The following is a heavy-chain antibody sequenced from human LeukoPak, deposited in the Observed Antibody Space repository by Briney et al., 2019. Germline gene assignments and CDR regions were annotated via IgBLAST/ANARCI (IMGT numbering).Heavy chain of an antibody. J-gene: IGHJ4*02. V-gene: IGHV4-59*02. CDR3: ARDPRHLSGESEYYFDS. Sequence: SETLSLTCTVSGASVVSYYWTWIRQPPGKALEWIASVYYTGSTKYNPSLRSRGTISVDTSKNQITLRLSSVTAADMAVYYCARDPRHLSGESEYYFDSWGQGALVTVSS. CDR2: VYYTGST. D-gene: IGHD3-10*02. CDR1: GASVVSYY.